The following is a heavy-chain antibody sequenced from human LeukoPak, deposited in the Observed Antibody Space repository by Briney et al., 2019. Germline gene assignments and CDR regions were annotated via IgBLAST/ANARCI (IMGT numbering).Heavy chain of an antibody. Sequence: PGGSLRLSCAASGFTFSSYWMHWVRQAPGKGLVWVSRINSDGSSTSYADSVKGRFTISRDNSKNTLYLQMNSLRAEDTAVYYCAKARFRSGSYVGAPAMDVWGQGTTVTVSS. V-gene: IGHV3-74*01. CDR3: AKARFRSGSYVGAPAMDV. CDR2: INSDGSST. D-gene: IGHD3-10*01. CDR1: GFTFSSYW. J-gene: IGHJ6*02.